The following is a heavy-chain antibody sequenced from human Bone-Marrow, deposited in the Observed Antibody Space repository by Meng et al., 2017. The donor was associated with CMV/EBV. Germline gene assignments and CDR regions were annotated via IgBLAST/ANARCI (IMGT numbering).Heavy chain of an antibody. CDR3: ARSPYSSSWLSY. Sequence: SQTLSLTCAVYGGSFSGYYWSWIRQPPGKGLEWIGEINHSGSTNYNPSLKSRVTISVDTSKNQFPLKLSSVTAADTAVYYCARSPYSSSWLSYWGQGTLVTGSS. J-gene: IGHJ4*02. CDR1: GGSFSGYY. D-gene: IGHD6-13*01. CDR2: INHSGST. V-gene: IGHV4-34*01.